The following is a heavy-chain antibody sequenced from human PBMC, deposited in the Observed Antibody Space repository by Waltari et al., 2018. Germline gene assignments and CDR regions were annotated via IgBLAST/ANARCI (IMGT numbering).Heavy chain of an antibody. J-gene: IGHJ4*02. D-gene: IGHD6-13*01. Sequence: QVQLVQSGAEVKKPGASVKVSCKVSGYTLADLSRHWGRQAPGEGLEWLGGFDPEGGETIYAQKVHGSVTMTEATSTDPAYMELSSLRSEDTAVYYCATGRSWYPRDYWGQGTLVTVSS. V-gene: IGHV1-24*01. CDR2: FDPEGGET. CDR3: ATGRSWYPRDY. CDR1: GYTLADLS.